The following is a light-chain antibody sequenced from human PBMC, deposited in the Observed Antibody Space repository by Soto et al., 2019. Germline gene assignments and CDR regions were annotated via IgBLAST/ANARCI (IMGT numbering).Light chain of an antibody. J-gene: IGLJ3*02. CDR2: RNV. CDR3: AAWDDSLGGL. Sequence: QCVLTQPPSVSGTPGQRVTISCSGSSSNIGTNYVYWYQQLPGTAPKLLMYRNVQRPSGVPDRFSGSESGSSASLAISGLRSEDEADYYCAAWDDSLGGLFGGGTKLTVL. V-gene: IGLV1-47*01. CDR1: SSNIGTNY.